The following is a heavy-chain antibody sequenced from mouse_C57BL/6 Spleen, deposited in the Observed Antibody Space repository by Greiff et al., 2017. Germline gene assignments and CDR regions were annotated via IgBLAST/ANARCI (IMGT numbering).Heavy chain of an antibody. CDR1: GYTFTDYY. D-gene: IGHD1-1*01. CDR3: ARRDYGSSYPFAY. CDR2: INPNNGGT. V-gene: IGHV1-26*01. Sequence: VQLQQSGPELVKPGASVKISCKASGYTFTDYYMNWVKQSHGKSLEWIGDINPNNGGTSYNQKFKGKATLTVDKSSSTAYMELRSLTSEDSAVYYCARRDYGSSYPFAYWGQGTLVTVSA. J-gene: IGHJ3*01.